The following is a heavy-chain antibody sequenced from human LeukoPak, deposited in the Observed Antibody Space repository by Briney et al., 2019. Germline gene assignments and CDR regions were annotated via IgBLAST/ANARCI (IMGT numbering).Heavy chain of an antibody. CDR2: TSFDGSNQ. D-gene: IGHD6-25*01. J-gene: IGHJ4*02. CDR3: AREGGYHSAFLDY. Sequence: GGSLRLSCAASGFTFSRYALHWVRQAPGKGLEWVALTSFDGSNQYYADFVKGRFTISKDNSRNTLYLQMNSLKTEDTAVYYCAREGGYHSAFLDYWGQGTLVTVSS. CDR1: GFTFSRYA. V-gene: IGHV3-30-3*01.